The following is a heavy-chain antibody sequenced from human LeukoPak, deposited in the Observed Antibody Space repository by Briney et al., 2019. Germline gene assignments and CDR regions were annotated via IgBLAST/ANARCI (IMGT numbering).Heavy chain of an antibody. Sequence: ASVKVSCKASGYTFTSYDINWVRQATGQGLEWMGWMNPNSGNTGYAQKFQGRVTTTRNTSISTAYMELSSLRSEDTAVYYCARDLGYCSSTSCRYYYYYYMDVWGKGTTVTVSS. V-gene: IGHV1-8*01. CDR3: ARDLGYCSSTSCRYYYYYYMDV. CDR1: GYTFTSYD. CDR2: MNPNSGNT. D-gene: IGHD2-2*01. J-gene: IGHJ6*03.